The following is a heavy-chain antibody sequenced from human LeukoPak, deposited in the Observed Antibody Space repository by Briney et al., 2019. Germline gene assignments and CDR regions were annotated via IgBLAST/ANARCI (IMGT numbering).Heavy chain of an antibody. CDR3: ARPGIAAANDAFDI. D-gene: IGHD6-13*01. Sequence: PSETLSLTCTVSGGSISSYYWSWIRQPPGKGLEWIGYIYYSGSTNYNPSLKSRVTISVDTSKNQFSLKLSSVTAADTAAYYCARPGIAAANDAFDIWGQGTMVTVSS. CDR1: GGSISSYY. CDR2: IYYSGST. J-gene: IGHJ3*02. V-gene: IGHV4-59*08.